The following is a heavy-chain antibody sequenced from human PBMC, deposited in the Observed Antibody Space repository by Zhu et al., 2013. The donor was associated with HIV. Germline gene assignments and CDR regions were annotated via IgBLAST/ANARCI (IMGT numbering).Heavy chain of an antibody. CDR2: ISSSGSGK. J-gene: IGHJ3*02. D-gene: IGHD3-22*01. Sequence: VQLVESGGGFVQPGGSLRLSCAASGFTFSNYEMNWVRQAPEEGLEWVSYISSSGSGKSYADSVKGRFTISRDNAKNSLFLQMNSLRAEDTAVYYCATRSGRHYYIPRGAFEIWGQGTMVIVSS. CDR3: ATRSGRHYYIPRGAFEI. CDR1: GFTFSNYE. V-gene: IGHV3-48*03.